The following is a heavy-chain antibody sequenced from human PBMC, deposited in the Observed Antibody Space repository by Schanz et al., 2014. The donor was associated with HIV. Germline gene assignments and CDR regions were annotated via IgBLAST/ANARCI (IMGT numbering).Heavy chain of an antibody. J-gene: IGHJ4*02. CDR3: VRDQSLWGSGYTYFDH. CDR1: GFTLRNSW. D-gene: IGHD5-12*01. V-gene: IGHV3-74*03. CDR2: INSEGSST. Sequence: EVQLVESGGGLVQPGGSLRLSCEASGFTLRNSWMTWVRQAPGQGLVWVSRINSEGSSTTYEYADSVKGRFTISRDNVRNTLYLQMNSLRVEDTAVYHCVRDQSLWGSGYTYFDHWGQGTQVTVSS.